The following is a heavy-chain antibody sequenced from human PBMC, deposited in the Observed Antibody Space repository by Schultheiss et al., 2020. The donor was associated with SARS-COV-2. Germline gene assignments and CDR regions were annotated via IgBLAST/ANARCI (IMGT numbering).Heavy chain of an antibody. CDR2: IYSSGTT. D-gene: IGHD3-22*01. CDR3: ARGFYYDTSAFDY. J-gene: IGHJ4*02. V-gene: IGHV4-61*02. CDR1: GASINRGSYY. Sequence: SQTLSLTCTVSGASINRGSYYWNWIRQPAGKGLEWIGRIYSSGTTNYNPSLDSRVTMSVDTPKNQFSLKLSSVTAADTAVYYCARGFYYDTSAFDYWGQGTLVTVSS.